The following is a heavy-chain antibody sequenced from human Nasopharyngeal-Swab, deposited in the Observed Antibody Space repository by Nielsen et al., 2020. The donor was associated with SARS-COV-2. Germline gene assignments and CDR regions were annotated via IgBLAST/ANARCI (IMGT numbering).Heavy chain of an antibody. J-gene: IGHJ4*02. D-gene: IGHD6-13*01. V-gene: IGHV3-30*03. Sequence: GESLKISCAASGFTFSSYGMHWVRQAPGTGLEWVAVISYDGSNKYYADSVKGRFTISRDNSKNTLYLQMNSLRAEDPAVYYCASATGIAADFDYWGQGTLVTVSS. CDR1: GFTFSSYG. CDR3: ASATGIAADFDY. CDR2: ISYDGSNK.